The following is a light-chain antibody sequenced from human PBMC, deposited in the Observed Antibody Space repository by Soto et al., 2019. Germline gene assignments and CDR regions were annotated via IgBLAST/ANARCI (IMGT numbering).Light chain of an antibody. J-gene: IGLJ1*01. V-gene: IGLV2-23*01. CDR2: EAT. CDR3: CSFVGSNNYV. CDR1: SSDVGSYNV. Sequence: QSALTQPASVSGSPGQSITISCTGTSSDVGSYNVVSWYQQHPGKAPALMIYEATKRPSGVSNRFSGSKSGNTASLTISGLQAEDEAHYYCCSFVGSNNYVFGTATKLTVL.